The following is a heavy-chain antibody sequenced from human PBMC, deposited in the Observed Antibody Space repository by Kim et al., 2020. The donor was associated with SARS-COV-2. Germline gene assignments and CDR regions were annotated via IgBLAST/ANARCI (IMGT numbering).Heavy chain of an antibody. J-gene: IGHJ6*02. CDR2: ISPNSGGT. CDR3: AKFVGDYGAMDV. Sequence: ASVKVSCKASGYIFTDYYIHWVRQAPGQGLEWMGRISPNSGGTNYAQKFQGRVTMTRDTSISTAYMELSRLRSDDTAVYYCAKFVGDYGAMDVWGQGTTVTV. CDR1: GYIFTDYY. D-gene: IGHD4-17*01. V-gene: IGHV1-2*06.